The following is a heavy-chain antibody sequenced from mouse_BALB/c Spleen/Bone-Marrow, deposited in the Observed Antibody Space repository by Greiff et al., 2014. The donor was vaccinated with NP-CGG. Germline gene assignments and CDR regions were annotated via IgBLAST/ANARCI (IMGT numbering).Heavy chain of an antibody. CDR1: GYSITGGYY. Sequence: QSGPGLVKPSQSLSLTCSVTGYSITGGYYWNWVRQFPGNKLERLGYISCDGSNHYNPSLTNRVSITRDTSKNQFFLKLNSVTTEDTGTYYCASVEVHAMDYWGQGTSVTVSS. V-gene: IGHV3-6*02. CDR2: ISCDGSN. J-gene: IGHJ4*01. CDR3: ASVEVHAMDY.